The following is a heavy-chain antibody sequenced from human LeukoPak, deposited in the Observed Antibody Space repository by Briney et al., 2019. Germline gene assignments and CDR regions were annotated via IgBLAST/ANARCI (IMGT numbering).Heavy chain of an antibody. J-gene: IGHJ4*02. D-gene: IGHD5-24*01. CDR2: ISYDGSNK. Sequence: GRSLRLSCAASGFTFSSYAMHWVRQAPGKGLEWVAVISYDGSNKYYADSVKGRFTISRDNSKNTLYLQMNSLRAEDTAVYYCARLGGDGYNIPAPFDYWGQGTLVTVSS. CDR1: GFTFSSYA. CDR3: ARLGGDGYNIPAPFDY. V-gene: IGHV3-30-3*01.